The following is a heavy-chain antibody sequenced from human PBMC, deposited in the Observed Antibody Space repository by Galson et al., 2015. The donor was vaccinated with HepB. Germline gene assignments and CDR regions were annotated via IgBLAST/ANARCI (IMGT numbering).Heavy chain of an antibody. CDR2: INPNTGGT. CDR1: GSAFTAYY. CDR3: ARVHVRYSDFWSGYYSAFGY. J-gene: IGHJ4*02. V-gene: IGHV1-2*02. Sequence: SVKVSCKASGSAFTAYYIHWVRQAPGQGLEWMGWINPNTGGTNYAQKFRGRVTMTRDTSVAYVELSRLRSDDTALYYCARVHVRYSDFWSGYYSAFGYWGQGTLVTISS. D-gene: IGHD3-3*01.